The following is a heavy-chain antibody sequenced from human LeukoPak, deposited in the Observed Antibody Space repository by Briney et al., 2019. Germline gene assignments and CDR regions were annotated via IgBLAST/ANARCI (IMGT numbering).Heavy chain of an antibody. CDR3: AKGAVGATLLGDAFDI. Sequence: PGGSLILSCAASGFTFDDYAMHWVRPAPGKGLEWVSGISWNSGSIGYADSVKGRFTISRDNAKNSLYLQMNSLRAEDTALYYCAKGAVGATLLGDAFDIWGQGTMVTVSS. V-gene: IGHV3-9*01. CDR2: ISWNSGSI. CDR1: GFTFDDYA. J-gene: IGHJ3*02. D-gene: IGHD1-26*01.